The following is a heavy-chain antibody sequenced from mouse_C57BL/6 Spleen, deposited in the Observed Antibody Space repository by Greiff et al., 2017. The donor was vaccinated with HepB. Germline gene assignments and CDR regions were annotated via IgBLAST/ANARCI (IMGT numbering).Heavy chain of an antibody. CDR1: GYTFTDYY. J-gene: IGHJ3*01. V-gene: IGHV1-26*01. CDR3: ARRRGYGFAY. Sequence: VQLQQSGPELVKPGASVKISCKASGYTFTDYYMNWVKQSHGKSLEWIGDINPNNGGTSYNQKFKGKATLTVDKSSSTAYMELRSLTSEDSAVYYCARRRGYGFAYWGQGTLVTDSA. D-gene: IGHD2-2*01. CDR2: INPNNGGT.